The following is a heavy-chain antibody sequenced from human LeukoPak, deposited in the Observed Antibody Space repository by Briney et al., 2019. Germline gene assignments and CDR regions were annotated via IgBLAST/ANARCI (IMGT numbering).Heavy chain of an antibody. V-gene: IGHV4-31*03. CDR2: IYYSGTT. Sequence: SETLSLPCTVSGGSLSSGGYYWSWIHQRAGNGLEWIEYIYYSGTTYFNPCFKSRVTISVDTPKNQCSLKQRAVPSDDQAVYHCARDQQYYSSTSCSGRFDAWGQGTLVTVSS. D-gene: IGHD2-2*01. CDR3: ARDQQYYSSTSCSGRFDA. CDR1: GGSLSSGGYY. J-gene: IGHJ5*02.